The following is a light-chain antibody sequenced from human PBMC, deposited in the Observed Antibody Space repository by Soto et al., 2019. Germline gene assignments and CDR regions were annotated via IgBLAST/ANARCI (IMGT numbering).Light chain of an antibody. V-gene: IGKV3-20*01. CDR1: QSVSTN. CDR2: GAS. CDR3: QQYGSSGT. Sequence: EILMTQSPASLSLSPGETAALCCRASQSVSTNLAWYQQKPGQAPRLLIYGASNRATGIPDRFSGSGSGTDFTLTISRLEPEDFAVYYCQQYGSSGTFGQGTKVDIK. J-gene: IGKJ1*01.